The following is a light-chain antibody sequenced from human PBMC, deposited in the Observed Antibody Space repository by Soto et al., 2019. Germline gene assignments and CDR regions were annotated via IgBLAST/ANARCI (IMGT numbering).Light chain of an antibody. V-gene: IGKV3-20*01. J-gene: IGKJ1*01. CDR3: QQYGSLSWT. CDR1: QNIGNK. Sequence: IVMTQSPGTLSVSPGERATLSCRASQNIGNKVGWYQQKPGQAPRIIIFGASGRATGIPDRFSGSGSGTDFTLTISRLEPEDFAVYYCQQYGSLSWTFGQGTKVEIK. CDR2: GAS.